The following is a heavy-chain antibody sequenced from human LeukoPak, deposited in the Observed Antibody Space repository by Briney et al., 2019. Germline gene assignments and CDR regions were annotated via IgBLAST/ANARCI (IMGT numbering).Heavy chain of an antibody. D-gene: IGHD3-10*01. CDR3: ARDPNVLLWFGELSAPDY. Sequence: GGSLRLSCAASGFTFSSYSMNWVRQAPGKGLEWVSYISSDSRTIYYADSVKGRFTISRDNAKNSLYLQMKSLRDEDTAVYYCARDPNVLLWFGELSAPDYWGQGTLVTVSS. CDR2: ISSDSRTI. V-gene: IGHV3-48*02. CDR1: GFTFSSYS. J-gene: IGHJ4*02.